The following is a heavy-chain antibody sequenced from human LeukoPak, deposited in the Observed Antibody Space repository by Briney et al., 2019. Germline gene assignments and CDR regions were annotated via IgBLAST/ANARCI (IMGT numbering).Heavy chain of an antibody. Sequence: ASVKVSCKASGYTFTSYGISWVRQAPGQGLEWMGWISAYNGKTNYAQKLQGRVTMTTDTSTSTAYMELRSLRSDDTAVYYCTRGVAVADQYYFDYWGQGTLVTVSS. V-gene: IGHV1-18*01. CDR1: GYTFTSYG. CDR3: TRGVAVADQYYFDY. D-gene: IGHD6-19*01. J-gene: IGHJ4*02. CDR2: ISAYNGKT.